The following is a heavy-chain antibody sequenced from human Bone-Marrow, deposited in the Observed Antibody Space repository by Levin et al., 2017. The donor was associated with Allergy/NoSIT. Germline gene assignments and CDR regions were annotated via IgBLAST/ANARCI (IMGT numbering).Heavy chain of an antibody. CDR2: VFHTGTT. Sequence: RASETLSLTSSVSGYSIRSAYYWGWIRQTPGKGLEWIGSVFHTGTTSYNPSLQSRVTMSRDTSKNHFSLQLRSVTAADTAIYYCVRDGGYQLLPLLSYFDYWGQGVLVTVSS. CDR1: GYSIRSAYY. CDR3: VRDGGYQLLPLLSYFDY. J-gene: IGHJ4*02. D-gene: IGHD1-26*01. V-gene: IGHV4-38-2*02.